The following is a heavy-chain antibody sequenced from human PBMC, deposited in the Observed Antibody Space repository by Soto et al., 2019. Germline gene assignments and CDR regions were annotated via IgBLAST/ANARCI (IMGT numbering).Heavy chain of an antibody. CDR3: ATGRRRTPDY. V-gene: IGHV4-38-2*01. J-gene: IGHJ4*02. CDR1: GYSISSGYY. CDR2: IYHSGST. Sequence: SETLSLTCAVSGYSISSGYYWGWIRQPPGKGLEWIGSIYHSGSTYYNPSLKSRVTISVDTSKNQFSLKLSSVTAADTAVYYCATGRRRTPDYWGQGTLVTVSS.